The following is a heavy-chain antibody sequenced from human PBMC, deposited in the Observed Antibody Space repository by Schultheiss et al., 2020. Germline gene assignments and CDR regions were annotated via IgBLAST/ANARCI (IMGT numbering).Heavy chain of an antibody. D-gene: IGHD4-23*01. CDR2: IYYSGST. V-gene: IGHV4-30-4*02. CDR1: GGSISSGGYY. Sequence: SETLSLTCTVSGGSISSGGYYWSWIRQHPGKGLEWIGYIYYSGSTYYNPSLKSRVTISVDTSKNQFSLKLSSVTAADTAVYFCARGWDYGGNYHFDYWGQGALVTVSS. J-gene: IGHJ4*02. CDR3: ARGWDYGGNYHFDY.